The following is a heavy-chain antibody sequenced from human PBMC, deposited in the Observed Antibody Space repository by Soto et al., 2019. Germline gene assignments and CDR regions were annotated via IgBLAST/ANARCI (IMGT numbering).Heavy chain of an antibody. CDR1: GYNFTSYW. CDR3: ARQGGGWTNYYYYGMDV. J-gene: IGHJ6*02. V-gene: IGHV5-51*01. D-gene: IGHD6-19*01. CDR2: IYPGDSDT. Sequence: GESLKISCKGSGYNFTSYWIGWVRQMPGKGLEWMGIIYPGDSDTRYSPSFQGQVTISADKSISTAYLQWSSLKASDTAMYYYARQGGGWTNYYYYGMDVWGQGTTVTVSS.